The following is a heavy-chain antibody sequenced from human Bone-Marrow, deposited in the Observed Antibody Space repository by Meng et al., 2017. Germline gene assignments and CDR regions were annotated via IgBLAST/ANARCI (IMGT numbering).Heavy chain of an antibody. CDR1: GGSFSGYY. J-gene: IGHJ5*02. CDR2: INHSGST. CDR3: AKARLWGDNWFDP. Sequence: QVQVQQGGAGLLKPSETLSLTCAVYGGSFSGYYWSWIRQPPGKGLEWIGEINHSGSTNYNPSLKSRVTISVDTSKNQFSLKLSSVTAADTAVYYCAKARLWGDNWFDPWGQGTLVTASS. V-gene: IGHV4-34*01. D-gene: IGHD3-16*01.